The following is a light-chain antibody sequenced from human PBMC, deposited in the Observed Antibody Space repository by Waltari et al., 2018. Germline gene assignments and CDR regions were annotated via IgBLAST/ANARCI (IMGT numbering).Light chain of an antibody. CDR1: SLKQHY. CDR3: NSRDSRGHPLV. V-gene: IGLV3-19*01. CDR2: GKN. J-gene: IGLJ1*01. Sequence: SSELTQDPVVSSVFGKTVRITCTADSLKQHYANWYHQKPGQAPVLVMYGKNNRPAGIPDRFSGSYSGTTASLIITGAQAEDEGDYYCNSRDSRGHPLVFGTGTKVTVL.